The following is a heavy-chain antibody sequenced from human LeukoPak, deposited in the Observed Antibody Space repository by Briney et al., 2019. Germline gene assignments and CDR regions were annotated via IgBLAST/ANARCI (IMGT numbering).Heavy chain of an antibody. CDR3: ARDFYYDSSGYSFDY. V-gene: IGHV3-7*01. Sequence: SGGSLRLSCAASGFTFSSYSMNWVRQAPGKGLEWVANIKQDGSEKYYVDSVKGRFTISRDNAKNSLYLQMNSLRAEDTAVYYCARDFYYDSSGYSFDYWGQGTLVTVSS. J-gene: IGHJ4*02. D-gene: IGHD3-22*01. CDR1: GFTFSSYS. CDR2: IKQDGSEK.